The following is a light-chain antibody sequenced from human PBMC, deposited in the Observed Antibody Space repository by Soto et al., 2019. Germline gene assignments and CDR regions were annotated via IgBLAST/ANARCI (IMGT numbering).Light chain of an antibody. V-gene: IGKV1-5*01. Sequence: DIQMTQSPSTLSASVGDRVTITCRASQSISSWLAWYQQKPGKAPKLLIYDASSLESGVPSRFSGSGSGTEFTLTISSLQPDDFATYYCQQYNSYQGPFCQGTKVEIK. CDR3: QQYNSYQGP. CDR2: DAS. CDR1: QSISSW. J-gene: IGKJ1*01.